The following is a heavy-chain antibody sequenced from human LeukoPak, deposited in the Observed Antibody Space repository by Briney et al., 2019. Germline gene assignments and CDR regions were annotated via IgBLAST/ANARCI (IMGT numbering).Heavy chain of an antibody. J-gene: IGHJ5*02. D-gene: IGHD6-6*01. CDR2: IYHSGST. CDR1: GGSISGGGYY. V-gene: IGHV4-30-2*01. Sequence: PSETLSLTCTVSGGSISGGGYYWSWIRQPPGKGLEWIGYIYHSGSTYYNPSLKSRVTISVDRSKNQFSLKLSSVTAADTAVYYCARCLEYSSSSGYDPTEWFDPWGQGTLVTVSS. CDR3: ARCLEYSSSSGYDPTEWFDP.